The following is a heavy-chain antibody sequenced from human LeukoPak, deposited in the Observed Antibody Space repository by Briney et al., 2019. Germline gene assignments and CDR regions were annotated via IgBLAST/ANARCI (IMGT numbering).Heavy chain of an antibody. CDR1: GFTFSRYW. V-gene: IGHV3-74*01. D-gene: IGHD7-27*01. Sequence: SGGSLRLSCAASGFTFSRYWMHWVRQAPGKGLVWVSRINSDGSSTSYADSVKGRFTISRDNAKNTLYLQMNSLRAEDTAVYYCATLGRVDVADYWGQGTLVTVSS. CDR2: INSDGSST. J-gene: IGHJ4*02. CDR3: ATLGRVDVADY.